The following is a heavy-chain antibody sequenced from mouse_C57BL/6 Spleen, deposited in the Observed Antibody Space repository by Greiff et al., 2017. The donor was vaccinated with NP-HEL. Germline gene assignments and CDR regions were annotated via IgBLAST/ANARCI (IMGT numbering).Heavy chain of an antibody. V-gene: IGHV1-39*01. Sequence: VHVKQSGPELVKPGASVKISCKASGYSFTDYNMNWVKQSNGKSLEWIGVINPYYGTTSYNQKVKGKATLTVDQSSSTAYMQLNSLTSEDSAVYYCARSRRNWDDAWFAYWGQGTLVTVSA. CDR3: ARSRRNWDDAWFAY. CDR2: INPYYGTT. J-gene: IGHJ3*01. D-gene: IGHD4-1*01. CDR1: GYSFTDYN.